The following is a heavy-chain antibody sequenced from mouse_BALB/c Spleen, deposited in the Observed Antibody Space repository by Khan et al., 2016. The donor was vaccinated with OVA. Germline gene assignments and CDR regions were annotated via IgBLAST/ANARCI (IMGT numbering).Heavy chain of an antibody. Sequence: QVQLKESGAELAGPGASVKMSCKASGYTFTSYTMHWVKQRPGQGLEWIGHINPSSGYTNYNQKFKDKATLTADKSSRIAYMQLSSLTSEDSAVYYCAREGAYYRSDGWFAYWGQGTLVTVSA. CDR2: INPSSGYT. J-gene: IGHJ3*01. CDR3: AREGAYYRSDGWFAY. V-gene: IGHV1-4*01. D-gene: IGHD2-14*01. CDR1: GYTFTSYT.